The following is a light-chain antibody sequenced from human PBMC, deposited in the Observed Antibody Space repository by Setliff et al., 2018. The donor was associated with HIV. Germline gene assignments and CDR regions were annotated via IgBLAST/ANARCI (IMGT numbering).Light chain of an antibody. V-gene: IGLV2-14*01. CDR3: NSYRSRSTYV. J-gene: IGLJ1*01. CDR1: TSDIGAFNF. Sequence: QSALTQPASVSGPPGQSITISCTGTTSDIGAFNFVSWYQQHPGKAPKLIIYEVNYRPSGVSTRFSGSKSGNTASLTISGLQAEDEADYYCNSYRSRSTYVFGTGTKAT. CDR2: EVN.